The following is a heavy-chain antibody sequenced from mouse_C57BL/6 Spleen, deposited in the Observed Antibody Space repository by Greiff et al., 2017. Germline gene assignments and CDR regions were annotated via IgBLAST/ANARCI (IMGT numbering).Heavy chain of an antibody. CDR1: GYSITSGYY. V-gene: IGHV3-6*01. Sequence: EVQLQESGPGLVKPSQSLSLTCSVTGYSITSGYYWNWIRQFPGNKLEWMGYISYDGSNNYNPSLKNRISITRDTSKNQFFLKLNSVTTEDTATYCCARGGYALYAMDYWGQGTSVTVSS. CDR3: ARGGYALYAMDY. D-gene: IGHD2-2*01. CDR2: ISYDGSN. J-gene: IGHJ4*01.